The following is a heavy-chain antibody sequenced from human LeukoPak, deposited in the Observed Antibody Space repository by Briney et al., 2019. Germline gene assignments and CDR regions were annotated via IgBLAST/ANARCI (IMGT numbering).Heavy chain of an antibody. CDR3: ARAGYSFDY. CDR1: GFTFSGYA. D-gene: IGHD5-18*01. CDR2: IPSNGGTT. V-gene: IGHV3-64*04. Sequence: GGSLRLSCSASGFTFSGYAMHWVRQAPGKGLEYVSGIPSNGGTTYYADSVKGRFTISRDNSKNTLYLQMNSLRAEDTAVYYCARAGYSFDYCGQGTLVTVSS. J-gene: IGHJ4*02.